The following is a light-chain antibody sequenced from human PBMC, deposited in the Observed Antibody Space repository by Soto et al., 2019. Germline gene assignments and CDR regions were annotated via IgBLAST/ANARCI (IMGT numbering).Light chain of an antibody. CDR3: KQYGSSPPIS. Sequence: EIMMKQSPATLSVSPGERATRSCRSSQSVSSNLAWYQQKPGQAPRLLIYGASTRATGIPARFSGSGSGTDFTLTISRLEPEDFAVYYCKQYGSSPPISFGQGTRLEI. CDR1: QSVSSN. V-gene: IGKV3D-15*02. J-gene: IGKJ5*01. CDR2: GAS.